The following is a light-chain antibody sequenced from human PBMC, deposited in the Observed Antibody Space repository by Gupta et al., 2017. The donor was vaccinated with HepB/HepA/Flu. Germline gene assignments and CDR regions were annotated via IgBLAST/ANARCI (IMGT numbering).Light chain of an antibody. V-gene: IGLV3-19*01. CDR2: GKN. CDR1: SLRSYY. CDR3: NSRDSSGNHLV. J-gene: IGLJ2*01. Sequence: SPELTQDPAVSVALGQPFRITCQGDSLRSYYPSWYQQKPGQAPVLVIYGKNNRPSGIPDRFSGSSSGNTASLTITGAQAEDEADYYCNSRDSSGNHLVFGGGTKLTVL.